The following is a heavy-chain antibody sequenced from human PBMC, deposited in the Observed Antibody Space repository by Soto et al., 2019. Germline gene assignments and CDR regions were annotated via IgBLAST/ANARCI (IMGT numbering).Heavy chain of an antibody. CDR3: ARQFKGIAMRDY. D-gene: IGHD6-13*01. CDR1: GGSFSGYY. J-gene: IGHJ4*02. V-gene: IGHV4-34*01. CDR2: INHSGST. Sequence: QVQLQQWGAGLLKPSETLSLTCGVYGGSFSGYYWSWIRQPPGKGLEWIGEINHSGSTNYNNPSPKRRVTISVDTSKNQFSLKLSSVTAADTAVYYCARQFKGIAMRDYWGQGTLVTVSS.